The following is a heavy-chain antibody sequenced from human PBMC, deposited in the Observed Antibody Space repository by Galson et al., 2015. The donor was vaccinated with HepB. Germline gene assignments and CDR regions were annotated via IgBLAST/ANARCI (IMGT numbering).Heavy chain of an antibody. CDR2: INWNGGST. CDR1: GFTFDDYG. J-gene: IGHJ3*02. V-gene: IGHV3-20*04. D-gene: IGHD3-22*01. CDR3: ARYLTIPSIKYYYDSSGYLDAFDI. Sequence: SLRLSCAASGFTFDDYGMSWVRHAPGKGLEWVSGINWNGGSTCYADSVKGRFTISRDNAKNSLYLQMNSLRAEDTALYYCARYLTIPSIKYYYDSSGYLDAFDIWGQGTMVTVSS.